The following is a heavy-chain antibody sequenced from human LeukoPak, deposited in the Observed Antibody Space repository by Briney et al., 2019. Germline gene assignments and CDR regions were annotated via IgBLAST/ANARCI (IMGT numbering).Heavy chain of an antibody. Sequence: GGSLRLSCAASGFTFTRYVMSWVRQAPGKGLEWVSTISGRGDTTYYADSVKGRFTISRDNSRNTLFVQMDSLSADDTAVYYCAKGELGIIRRYYFDYWGQGTLVTVSS. D-gene: IGHD3-10*01. CDR2: ISGRGDTT. CDR3: AKGELGIIRRYYFDY. J-gene: IGHJ4*02. CDR1: GFTFTRYV. V-gene: IGHV3-23*01.